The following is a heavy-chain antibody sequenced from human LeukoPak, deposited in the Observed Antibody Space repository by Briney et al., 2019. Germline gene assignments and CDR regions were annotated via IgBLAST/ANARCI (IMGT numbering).Heavy chain of an antibody. J-gene: IGHJ4*02. CDR3: ARDRKRYSSGWEANDY. V-gene: IGHV3-21*01. D-gene: IGHD6-19*01. Sequence: KTGGSLRLSCAASGFTFSSYSMNWVRQAPGKGLEWVSSISSSSSYIYYADSVKGRFTISRDNAKNSLYLQMNSLRAEDTAVYYCARDRKRYSSGWEANDYWGQGTLVTVSS. CDR2: ISSSSSYI. CDR1: GFTFSSYS.